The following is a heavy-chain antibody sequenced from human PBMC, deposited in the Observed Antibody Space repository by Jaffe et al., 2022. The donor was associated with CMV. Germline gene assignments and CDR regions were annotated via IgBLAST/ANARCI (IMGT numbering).Heavy chain of an antibody. Sequence: QVQLVESGGGVVQPGRSLRLSCAASGFTFSSYGMHWVRQAPGKGLEWVAVIWYDGSNKYYADSVKGRFTISRDNSKNTLYLQMNSLRAEDTAVYYCARNRRKYSSSSSSYFDYWGQGTLVTVSS. CDR1: GFTFSSYG. V-gene: IGHV3-33*01. J-gene: IGHJ4*02. CDR2: IWYDGSNK. CDR3: ARNRRKYSSSSSSYFDY. D-gene: IGHD6-6*01.